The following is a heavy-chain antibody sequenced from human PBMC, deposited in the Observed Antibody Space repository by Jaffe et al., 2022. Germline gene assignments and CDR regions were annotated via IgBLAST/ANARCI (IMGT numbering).Heavy chain of an antibody. D-gene: IGHD2-15*01. CDR1: GFTFTSYA. V-gene: IGHV3-23*01. J-gene: IGHJ5*02. CDR3: AKDAFLGYCSGGSCSFPYNWFDP. CDR2: ITGSGDSI. Sequence: EVQLLESGGGLVQPGGSLRLSCAASGFTFTSYAMTWVRQAPGKGLEWVSTITGSGDSIFYADSVKGRFTISRHNSKNTLYLQMNSLRAEDTAVYYCAKDAFLGYCSGGSCSFPYNWFDPWGQGTLVSVSS.